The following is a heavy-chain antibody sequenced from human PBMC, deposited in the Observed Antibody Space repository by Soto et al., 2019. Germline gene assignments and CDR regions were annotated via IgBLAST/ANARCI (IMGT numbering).Heavy chain of an antibody. J-gene: IGHJ5*02. Sequence: QVQLQESGPALVQPSETLSLTCTVSGGSISSYYWSWIRQPPGQGLEWIGYIYYSGSTNYNPSLKSRVTLSVDTSKNHFSLKLISVTAADTAVYYCARGSSSWSPWGQGTLVTVSS. CDR2: IYYSGST. D-gene: IGHD6-13*01. V-gene: IGHV4-59*01. CDR3: ARGSSSWSP. CDR1: GGSISSYY.